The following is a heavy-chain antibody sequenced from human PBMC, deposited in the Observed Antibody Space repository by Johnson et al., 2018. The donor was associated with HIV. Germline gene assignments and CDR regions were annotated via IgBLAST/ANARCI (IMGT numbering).Heavy chain of an antibody. CDR3: ASLSSSGAFDI. D-gene: IGHD6-6*01. Sequence: VQLVESGGGLVKPGGSLRLSCAASGFTFSNYAMHWVRQAPGKGLEWVAGISGTGDHTYYADSVKGRFTISRENAKNSLYLQMNSLRAEDTAVYYCASLSSSGAFDIWGQGTMVTVSS. CDR1: GFTFSNYA. CDR2: ISGTGDHT. J-gene: IGHJ3*02. V-gene: IGHV3-23*04.